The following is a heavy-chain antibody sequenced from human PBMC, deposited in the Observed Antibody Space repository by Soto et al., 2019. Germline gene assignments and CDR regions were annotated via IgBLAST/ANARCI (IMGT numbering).Heavy chain of an antibody. Sequence: DLEESGGGLAQPGESLRLSCLVSGFPFTNYWMHWVRQAPGKGLEWVARIKTDGSKTSYAESVKGRFTISRDNAKNTLHLQMNSLRVEDTAVYYCVRAVTATPDYWGQGTLVTVSS. CDR2: IKTDGSKT. D-gene: IGHD2-21*02. CDR3: VRAVTATPDY. V-gene: IGHV3-74*01. J-gene: IGHJ4*02. CDR1: GFPFTNYW.